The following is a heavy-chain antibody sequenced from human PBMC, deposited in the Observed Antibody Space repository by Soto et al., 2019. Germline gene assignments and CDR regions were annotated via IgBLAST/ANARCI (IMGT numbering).Heavy chain of an antibody. D-gene: IGHD3-10*01. CDR2: IYYSGST. CDR3: ARDRSSAFDI. Sequence: QVQLQESGPGLVKPLQTLSLTCTVSGGSIRSGAYYWSWIRQHPGKGLEWIGYIYYSGSTYYNPSLKSRVTISVDTSKKQFSLNLNSVTAADTAVYYCARDRSSAFDIWGQGTMVTVSS. CDR1: GGSIRSGAYY. J-gene: IGHJ3*02. V-gene: IGHV4-31*03.